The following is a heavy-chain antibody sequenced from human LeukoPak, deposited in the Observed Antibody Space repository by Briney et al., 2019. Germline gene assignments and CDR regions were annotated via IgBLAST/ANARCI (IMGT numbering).Heavy chain of an antibody. Sequence: KSSETLSLTCAVSGYSISSAYYWGWIRQPPGKGLEWIGSIYHSGSTYYNPSLKSRVTISVDTSKNQFSLKLSSVTAADTAVYYCARDLSGILRNWFDPWGQGTLLTVSS. V-gene: IGHV4-38-2*02. CDR2: IYHSGST. CDR3: ARDLSGILRNWFDP. CDR1: GYSISSAYY. J-gene: IGHJ5*02. D-gene: IGHD1-14*01.